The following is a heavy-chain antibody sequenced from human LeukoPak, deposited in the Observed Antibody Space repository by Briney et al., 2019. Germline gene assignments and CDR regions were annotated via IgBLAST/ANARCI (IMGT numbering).Heavy chain of an antibody. J-gene: IGHJ4*02. V-gene: IGHV3-30-3*01. D-gene: IGHD2-2*01. Sequence: PGRSLRLSCAASGFTFSSYAMHWVRQAPGKGLEWVAVISYDGSNKYYADSVKGRFTISRDNSKNTLYLQMNSLRAEDTAVYYCAKGYSSIDYWGQGTLVTVSS. CDR1: GFTFSSYA. CDR2: ISYDGSNK. CDR3: AKGYSSIDY.